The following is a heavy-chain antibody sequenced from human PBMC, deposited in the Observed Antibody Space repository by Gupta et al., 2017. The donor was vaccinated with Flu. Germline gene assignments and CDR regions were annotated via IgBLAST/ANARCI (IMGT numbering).Heavy chain of an antibody. CDR1: G. Sequence: GIHWVRQAPGKGLEWVALISYDGNIKYYADSVKGRFTISRDNSKNTVYLQMNGLRAEDAAIYYCANKGVVTPDSGFDYWGQGALVIVSS. CDR3: ANKGVVTPDSGFDY. J-gene: IGHJ4*02. D-gene: IGHD2-15*01. V-gene: IGHV3-30*18. CDR2: ISYDGNIK.